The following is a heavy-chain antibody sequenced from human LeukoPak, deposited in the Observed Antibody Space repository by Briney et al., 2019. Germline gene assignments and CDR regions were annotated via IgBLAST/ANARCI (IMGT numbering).Heavy chain of an antibody. CDR3: ARSYDVLTGYPYYFDH. CDR2: ISYDGSNK. Sequence: GGSLRLSCAASGFTFSSYGMHWVRQAPGKGLEWVAVISYDGSNKYYADSVKGRFTISRDNSKNTLYLQMNSLRAEDTAVYYCARSYDVLTGYPYYFDHWGQGILVTVSS. J-gene: IGHJ4*02. CDR1: GFTFSSYG. D-gene: IGHD3-9*01. V-gene: IGHV3-30*03.